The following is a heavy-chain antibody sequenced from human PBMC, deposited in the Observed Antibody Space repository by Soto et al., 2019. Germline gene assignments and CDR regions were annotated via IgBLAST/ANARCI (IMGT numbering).Heavy chain of an antibody. CDR2: VYYTGTT. CDR3: ARDLAAVPRAFDY. J-gene: IGHJ4*02. V-gene: IGHV4-59*01. Sequence: QVQLQESGPGLLKPSETLSLTCTVSGGSISSYFYIWVRQPPGKGLEWIGSVYYTGTTDYNPSLKSRVTISVDTSQTQFSLTLRSVTAADTAVYYCARDLAAVPRAFDYWGRGTLVTVSS. D-gene: IGHD6-13*01. CDR1: GGSISSYF.